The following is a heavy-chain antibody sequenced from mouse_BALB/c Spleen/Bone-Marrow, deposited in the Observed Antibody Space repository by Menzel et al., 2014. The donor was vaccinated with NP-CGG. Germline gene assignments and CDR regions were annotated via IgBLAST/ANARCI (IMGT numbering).Heavy chain of an antibody. Sequence: VQLQQYGPELVKPGASVKISCKTSGYTFTDYTIHWVRQCHGKSLEWIGRINPNNGGICYIQQFKDKATLTVDKSSSTPCIEFPSLTYEDSAGVYFPRGQWYFWGQGTPRTSS. CDR3: PRGQWYF. CDR1: GYTFTDYT. J-gene: IGHJ2*01. V-gene: IGHV1-22*01. CDR2: INPNNGGI. D-gene: IGHD2-1*01.